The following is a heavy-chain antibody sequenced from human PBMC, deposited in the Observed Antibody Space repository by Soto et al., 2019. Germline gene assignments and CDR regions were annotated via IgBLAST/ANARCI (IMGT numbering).Heavy chain of an antibody. Sequence: KASETLSLTCAVYGGSFSGYYWSWIRQPPGKGLEWIGEINHSGSTNYNPSLKSRVTISVDTSKNQFSLKLSSVTAADTAVYYCARCSFSSGYYRPYYYYYGMDVWGQGTTVTV. V-gene: IGHV4-34*01. D-gene: IGHD3-22*01. CDR3: ARCSFSSGYYRPYYYYYGMDV. CDR1: GGSFSGYY. J-gene: IGHJ6*02. CDR2: INHSGST.